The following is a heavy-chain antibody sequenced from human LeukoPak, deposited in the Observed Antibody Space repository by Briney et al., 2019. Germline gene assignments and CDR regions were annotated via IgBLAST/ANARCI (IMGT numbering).Heavy chain of an antibody. CDR3: ARGASDPVSGRYYGGGAFDI. J-gene: IGHJ3*02. V-gene: IGHV3-21*01. Sequence: GGSLRFSCAASGFTFSSYAMTWVRQAPGKGLEWVSSISSSSRYIYYGDSVMGRFTISRDNANNSLYLQMNSLRAEDTAVYYCARGASDPVSGRYYGGGAFDIWGQGTMVTVSS. CDR2: ISSSSRYI. CDR1: GFTFSSYA. D-gene: IGHD1-26*01.